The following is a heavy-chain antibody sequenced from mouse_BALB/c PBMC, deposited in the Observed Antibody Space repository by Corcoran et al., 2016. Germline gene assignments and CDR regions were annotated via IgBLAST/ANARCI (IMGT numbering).Heavy chain of an antibody. CDR2: IDPENGNT. CDR1: GFNIKDYY. J-gene: IGHJ1*01. V-gene: IGHV14-1*02. CDR3: ARYYGSSYYFDV. D-gene: IGHD1-1*01. Sequence: EVQLQQSGAELVRPGALVKLSCKASGFNIKDYYMHWVKQRPEQGLEWIGWIDPENGNTIYDPKFQGKASITADTSSNTAYLQLSSLTSEDTAVYYCARYYGSSYYFDVWGAGTTVTVSS.